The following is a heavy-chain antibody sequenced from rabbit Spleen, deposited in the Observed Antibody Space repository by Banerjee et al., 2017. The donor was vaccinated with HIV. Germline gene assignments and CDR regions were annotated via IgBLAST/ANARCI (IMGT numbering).Heavy chain of an antibody. J-gene: IGHJ6*01. CDR3: ARDAGTSFSTYGMDL. CDR2: INAITGKA. V-gene: IGHV1S45*01. CDR1: GFSFSNKAV. Sequence: QEQLVESGGGLVKPEGSLTLTCTASGFSFSNKAVMCWARQAPGKGLEWIACINAITGKAVYASWAKGRYTLSKTSSTTVTLQMTSLTVADTATYFCARDAGTSFSTYGMDLWGPGTLVTVS. D-gene: IGHD8-1*01.